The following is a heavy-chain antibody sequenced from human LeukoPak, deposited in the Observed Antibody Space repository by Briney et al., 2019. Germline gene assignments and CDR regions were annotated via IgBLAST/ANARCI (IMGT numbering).Heavy chain of an antibody. CDR2: ISYDGSNK. Sequence: GRSLRLSCAASGFTFSSYGMHWVRQAPGKGLEWVAVISYDGSNKYYADSVKGRFTISRDNSKNTLYLQMNSLRAEDTAVYYCAKYSGGYFDYWGQGTLVTVSS. J-gene: IGHJ4*02. CDR3: AKYSGGYFDY. D-gene: IGHD1-26*01. V-gene: IGHV3-30*18. CDR1: GFTFSSYG.